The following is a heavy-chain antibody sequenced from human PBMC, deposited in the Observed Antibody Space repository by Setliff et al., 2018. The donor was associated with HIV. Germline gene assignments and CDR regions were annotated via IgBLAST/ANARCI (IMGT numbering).Heavy chain of an antibody. V-gene: IGHV3-15*01. J-gene: IGHJ4*02. CDR1: GFTFNDAW. Sequence: GSLRLSCAASGFTFNDAWMNWVRQAPGKGLEWVGRIKSKTDGGTTDYATPVKGRFTISRDNTGSTLYLQMNRLRVEDTAVYYCVRGPQFRPHWGQGTLVTVSS. CDR2: IKSKTDGGTT. CDR3: VRGPQFRPH.